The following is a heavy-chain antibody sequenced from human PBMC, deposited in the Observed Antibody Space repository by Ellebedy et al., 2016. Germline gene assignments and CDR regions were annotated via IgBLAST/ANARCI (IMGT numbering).Heavy chain of an antibody. D-gene: IGHD3-22*01. Sequence: GGSLRLXCAASGFNFRTYVMHWVRQAPGKGLEWVAVTSHDGTKKEFGDSVRGRSTISRDNFKNTLYLQMNNLRGEDTATYYCAKGFYDNYNYGMDVWGRGTTVTVSS. CDR3: AKGFYDNYNYGMDV. J-gene: IGHJ6*02. CDR1: GFNFRTYV. CDR2: TSHDGTKK. V-gene: IGHV3-30*18.